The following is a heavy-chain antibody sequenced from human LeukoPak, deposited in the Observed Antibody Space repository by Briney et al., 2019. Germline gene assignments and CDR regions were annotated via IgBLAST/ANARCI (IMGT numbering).Heavy chain of an antibody. V-gene: IGHV3-23*01. J-gene: IGHJ4*02. Sequence: GGSLRLSCAASGFTFSSHAMSWVRQAPGKGLEWVSAISGSGGSTYYADSVKGRFTISRDNSKNTLYLQMNSLRAEDTAVYYCAKDLRPTRSSSYYGGQGTLVTVSS. CDR1: GFTFSSHA. D-gene: IGHD6-6*01. CDR3: AKDLRPTRSSSYY. CDR2: ISGSGGST.